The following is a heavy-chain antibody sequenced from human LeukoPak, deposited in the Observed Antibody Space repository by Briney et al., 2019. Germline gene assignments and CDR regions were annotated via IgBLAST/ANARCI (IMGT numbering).Heavy chain of an antibody. CDR2: ISAYNGNT. Sequence: ASVKVSCKVSGYTLTELSMHWVRQAPGQGLEWMGWISAYNGNTNYAQKLQGRVTMTTDTSTSTAYMELRSLRSDDTAVYYCARTGNDDYFDYWGQGTLVTVSS. D-gene: IGHD1-1*01. V-gene: IGHV1-18*01. J-gene: IGHJ4*02. CDR3: ARTGNDDYFDY. CDR1: GYTLTELS.